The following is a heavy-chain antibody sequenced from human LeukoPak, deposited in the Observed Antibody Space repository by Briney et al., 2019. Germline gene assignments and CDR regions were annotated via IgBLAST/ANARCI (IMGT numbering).Heavy chain of an antibody. Sequence: ASVKVSCKASGYTFTSYYMHWVRQAPGQGLEWVGIINPSSGNTRNAQQFQGRVTLTRDTSTSTVYMELSGLRSEDTAVYNCARERELAEVRGVITSKGADYYYYMDVWGKGTTVTVSS. V-gene: IGHV1-46*01. CDR3: ARERELAEVRGVITSKGADYYYYMDV. CDR2: INPSSGNT. J-gene: IGHJ6*03. CDR1: GYTFTSYY. D-gene: IGHD3-10*01.